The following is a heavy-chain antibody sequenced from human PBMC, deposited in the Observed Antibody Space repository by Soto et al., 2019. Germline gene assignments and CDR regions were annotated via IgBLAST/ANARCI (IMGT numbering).Heavy chain of an antibody. J-gene: IGHJ4*02. CDR2: IYYSGST. D-gene: IGHD3-10*01. V-gene: IGHV4-59*01. CDR1: GGSISSYY. Sequence: SETLSLTCTVSGGSISSYYWSWIRQPPGKGLEWIGYIYYSGSTNYNPSLKSRVTISVDTSKNQFSLKLSSVTAADTAVYYCAKDSRITMVRGVVIPPGYWGQGTLVTVSS. CDR3: AKDSRITMVRGVVIPPGY.